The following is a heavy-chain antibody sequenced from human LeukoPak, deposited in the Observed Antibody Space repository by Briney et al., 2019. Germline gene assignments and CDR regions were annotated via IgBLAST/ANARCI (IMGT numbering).Heavy chain of an antibody. J-gene: IGHJ4*02. V-gene: IGHV3-9*01. CDR3: AKNPQPDYYDILTGSETYFDY. Sequence: GGSLRLSCAASGFTFSSYSMNWVRQAPGKGLEWVSGISWNSGSIGYADSVKGRFTISRDNAKNSLYLQMNSLRAEDTALYYCAKNPQPDYYDILTGSETYFDYWGQGTLVTVSS. CDR2: ISWNSGSI. CDR1: GFTFSSYS. D-gene: IGHD3-9*01.